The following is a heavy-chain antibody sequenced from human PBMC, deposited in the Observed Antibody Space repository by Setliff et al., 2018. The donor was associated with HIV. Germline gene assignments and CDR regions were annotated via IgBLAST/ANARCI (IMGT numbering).Heavy chain of an antibody. CDR1: GDSMSSGSNY. V-gene: IGHV4-61*02. CDR2: IYTSGP. Sequence: SETLSLTCTVSGDSMSSGSNYWSWIRQPAGKGLEWIGRIYTSGPRYNPSLENRVTISVDTSKSQCFLMLSSVTAADTAVYYCARATWLVHPFPLYYFDYWGQGTLVTVS. CDR3: ARATWLVHPFPLYYFDY. J-gene: IGHJ4*02. D-gene: IGHD6-19*01.